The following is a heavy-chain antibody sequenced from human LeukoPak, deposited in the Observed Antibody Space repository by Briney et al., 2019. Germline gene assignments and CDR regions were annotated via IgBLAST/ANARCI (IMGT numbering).Heavy chain of an antibody. J-gene: IGHJ6*03. CDR1: GGSISSYY. CDR2: IYYRGST. D-gene: IGHD6-6*01. CDR3: ARVVQLTPPPSYYYYYYMDV. Sequence: SETLSLTCTVSGGSISSYYWSWIRQPPGKGLEWIGYIYYRGSTNYNPSLKSRVTISLDTSKNQFSLKLSSVTAADTAVYYCARVVQLTPPPSYYYYYYMDVWGKGTTVTVSS. V-gene: IGHV4-59*01.